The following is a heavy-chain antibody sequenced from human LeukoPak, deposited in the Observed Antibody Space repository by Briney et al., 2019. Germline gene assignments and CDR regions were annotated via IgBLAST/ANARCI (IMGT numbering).Heavy chain of an antibody. CDR1: GFTFSDYY. CDR2: IGKTGSDI. V-gene: IGHV3-11*01. D-gene: IGHD5-24*01. Sequence: GGSLRLSCAASGFTFSDYYMSWIRQAPGKGLEHLSYIGKTGSDINYADSVKGRFTISRDNAKNSLYLQMNNLRVEDTAVYYCARTARVPDGWGQGTLVTVSS. J-gene: IGHJ4*02. CDR3: ARTARVPDG.